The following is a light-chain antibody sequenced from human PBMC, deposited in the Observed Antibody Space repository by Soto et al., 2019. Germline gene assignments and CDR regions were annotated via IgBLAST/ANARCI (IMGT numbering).Light chain of an antibody. J-gene: IGLJ2*01. CDR2: DND. Sequence: QSVLTQPPSVSAAPGQKVTISCSGSSFNIGNNYVSWYQQLPGTAPKLLIYDNDKRPSGIPDRFSASKSGTSATLGITGLQTGDEADYYCGTWDSGLSVVFGGGTKLTVL. CDR3: GTWDSGLSVV. V-gene: IGLV1-51*01. CDR1: SFNIGNNY.